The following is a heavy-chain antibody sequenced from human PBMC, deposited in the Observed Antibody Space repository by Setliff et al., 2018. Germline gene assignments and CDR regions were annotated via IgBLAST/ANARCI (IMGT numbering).Heavy chain of an antibody. CDR2: FDPEDGET. J-gene: IGHJ4*02. CDR1: GYTLTELS. D-gene: IGHD1-26*01. V-gene: IGHV1-24*01. Sequence: APVKVSCKVSGYTLTELSMHWVRQAPGKGLEWMGGFDPEDGETIYAQKFQGRVTMTEDTSTDTAYMELSSLRSEDTAVYYCATSTWELGGFDYWGQGTLVTVSS. CDR3: ATSTWELGGFDY.